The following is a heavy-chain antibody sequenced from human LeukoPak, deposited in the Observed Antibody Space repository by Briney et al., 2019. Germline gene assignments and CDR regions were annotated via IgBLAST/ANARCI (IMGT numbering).Heavy chain of an antibody. CDR1: GFIFSDYA. D-gene: IGHD3-22*01. CDR2: ISGSAGNT. Sequence: GGSLRLSCAASGFIFSDYAMNWVRQAPGKGLEWVSAISGSAGNTYYADSVKGRFTISRDNSKNTLYLQMNSLRADDTAVYYCAKRGYYHDSSAYFYFDYWGQGTLVTVSS. J-gene: IGHJ4*02. CDR3: AKRGYYHDSSAYFYFDY. V-gene: IGHV3-23*01.